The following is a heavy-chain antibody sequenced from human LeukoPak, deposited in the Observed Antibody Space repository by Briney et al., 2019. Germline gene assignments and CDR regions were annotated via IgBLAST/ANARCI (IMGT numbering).Heavy chain of an antibody. V-gene: IGHV1-2*02. CDR3: ARDPQYNWGPFDY. CDR2: INPNSGGT. CDR1: GYTFTGYY. J-gene: IGHJ4*02. D-gene: IGHD1-20*01. Sequence: ASVKVSCKASGYTFTGYYMHWVRQAPGQGLGWMGWINPNSGGTNYAQKFQGRVTLTRDTSISTAYMELSSLKSDDTAVYYCARDPQYNWGPFDYWGQGSLVTVSS.